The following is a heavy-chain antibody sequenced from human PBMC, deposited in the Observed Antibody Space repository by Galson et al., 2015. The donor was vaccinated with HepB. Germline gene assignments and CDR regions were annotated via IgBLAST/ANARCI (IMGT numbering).Heavy chain of an antibody. CDR3: AKVFPEQTDDWERQALYHYAS. CDR1: GFTFSYYA. V-gene: IGHV3-23*01. CDR2: ITPSGGNT. Sequence: SLRLSCAASGFTFSYYAMSWVRQAPGKGLEWVSAITPSGGNTYSADSMKGRFTISRDNSQNTLFLQMNSLRADDTAIYFCAKVFPEQTDDWERQALYHYASWGQGTRVTVSS. J-gene: IGHJ4*02. D-gene: IGHD2-2*02.